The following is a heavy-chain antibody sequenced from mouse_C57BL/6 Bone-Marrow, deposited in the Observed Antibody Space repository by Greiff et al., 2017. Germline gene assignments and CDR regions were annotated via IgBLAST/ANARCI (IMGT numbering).Heavy chain of an antibody. CDR3: AKGGVLRWGFAY. CDR1: GYTFTSYW. J-gene: IGHJ3*01. CDR2: IDPSDSYT. Sequence: QVQLQQPGAELVMPGASVKLSCKASGYTFTSYWMHWVKQRPGQGLEWIGEIDPSDSYTNYNQKFKGKSTLTVDKSSSTAYMQLSSLTSDDSAVYYCAKGGVLRWGFAYWGQGTLVTVSA. D-gene: IGHD1-1*01. V-gene: IGHV1-69*01.